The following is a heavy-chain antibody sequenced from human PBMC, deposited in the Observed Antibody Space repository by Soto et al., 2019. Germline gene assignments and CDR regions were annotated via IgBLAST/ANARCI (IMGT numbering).Heavy chain of an antibody. CDR2: LSGTADSA. V-gene: IGHV3-23*01. CDR3: AKDSGNYGSGSFSH. CDR1: GFTFSSYA. Sequence: GSLRLSCAASGFTFSSYALSWVRQAPGKGLEWVSALSGTADSADYADSVKGRFTISRDDSKTTLFLHMSSLRAEDTAVYYCAKDSGNYGSGSFSHWGQGTLVTVSS. D-gene: IGHD3-10*01. J-gene: IGHJ4*02.